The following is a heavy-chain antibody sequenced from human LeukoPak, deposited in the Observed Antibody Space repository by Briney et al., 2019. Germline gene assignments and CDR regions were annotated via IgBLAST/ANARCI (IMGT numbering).Heavy chain of an antibody. V-gene: IGHV4-4*07. Sequence: SETLSLTCTVSGGSISSYYWSWIRQPAGKGLEWIGRIYTSGSTNYNPSLKSRVTMSVDTSKNQFSLKLSSVTAADTAVYYCARTTTATSVVPAAWGYYYMDVWGKGTTVTVSS. J-gene: IGHJ6*03. D-gene: IGHD2-2*01. CDR1: GGSISSYY. CDR2: IYTSGST. CDR3: ARTTTATSVVPAAWGYYYMDV.